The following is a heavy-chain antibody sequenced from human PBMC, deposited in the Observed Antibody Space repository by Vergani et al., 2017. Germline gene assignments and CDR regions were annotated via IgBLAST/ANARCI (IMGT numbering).Heavy chain of an antibody. Sequence: QVQLVQSGAEVKKPGASVKVSCEASGYSFTSHDIYWVRQAPGQGLEWMGWMSPDSGNRGFAQNFQGRISMTRNTSINTAYMELSSLTSEDTAIYYCARDYSNKNYFDPWGQGTLVTVSS. CDR3: ARDYSNKNYFDP. CDR2: MSPDSGNR. CDR1: GYSFTSHD. V-gene: IGHV1-8*01. J-gene: IGHJ5*02. D-gene: IGHD4-11*01.